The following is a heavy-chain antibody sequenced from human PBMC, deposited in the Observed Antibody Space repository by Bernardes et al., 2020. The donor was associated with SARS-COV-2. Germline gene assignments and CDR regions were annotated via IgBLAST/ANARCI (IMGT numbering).Heavy chain of an antibody. CDR3: ARAHCSGGSCYLTRGSYGMDV. CDR1: GGSIRSSY. J-gene: IGHJ6*02. Sequence: SETLCLTCTVSGGSIRSSYWSWIRQPPGQGLEWIGYIYYSGSTNYNPSLKSRVTISVDTSKNQFSLKLSSVTAADTAVYYCARAHCSGGSCYLTRGSYGMDVWGQGTTVTGSS. D-gene: IGHD2-15*01. V-gene: IGHV4-59*01. CDR2: IYYSGST.